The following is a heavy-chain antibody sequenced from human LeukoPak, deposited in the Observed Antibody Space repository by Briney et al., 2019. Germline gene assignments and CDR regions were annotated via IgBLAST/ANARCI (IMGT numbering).Heavy chain of an antibody. CDR1: GGSISSSSYY. CDR3: ARHYIAGPNAFDI. Sequence: PSETLSLTCTVSGGSISSSSYYWGWIRHPPGKGLEWIGHIYYSGSTNHNPTLKIRVTISVDTSKNQFTLSFSSVTAADTAVYYCARHYIAGPNAFDIWGQGTMVTVSS. CDR2: IYYSGST. J-gene: IGHJ3*02. D-gene: IGHD6-13*01. V-gene: IGHV4-39*01.